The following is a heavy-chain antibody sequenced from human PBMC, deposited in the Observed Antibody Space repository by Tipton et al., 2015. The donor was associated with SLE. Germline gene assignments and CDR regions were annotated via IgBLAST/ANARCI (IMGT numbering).Heavy chain of an antibody. J-gene: IGHJ4*02. V-gene: IGHV4-31*03. D-gene: IGHD3-22*01. CDR1: GGSISSGGYF. Sequence: TLSLTCTVSGGSISSGGYFWSWIRQHPGKGLEWIGYIYYRGSTYYNPSLKSRVTISVDTSKNQFSLRLRSVTAADTAVYYCARTGHYDTIGYYFDYWGQGTPVTVSS. CDR2: IYYRGST. CDR3: ARTGHYDTIGYYFDY.